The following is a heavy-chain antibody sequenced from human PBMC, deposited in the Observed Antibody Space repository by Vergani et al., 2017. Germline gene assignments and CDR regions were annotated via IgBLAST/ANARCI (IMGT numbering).Heavy chain of an antibody. CDR1: GFTFDDYT. CDR3: AKDRRLSYYDSSGYYPYYFDD. V-gene: IGHV3-43*01. CDR2: ISWDGGST. D-gene: IGHD3-22*01. J-gene: IGHJ4*02. Sequence: EVPLVESGGGLVPPGGSLRLFCAASGFTFDDYTMHWVRQAPGKGLEWVSLISWDGGSTYYADSVKGRFTISRDNSKNSLYLQMNSLRTEDTALYYCAKDRRLSYYDSSGYYPYYFDDWSQGTLVTVSS.